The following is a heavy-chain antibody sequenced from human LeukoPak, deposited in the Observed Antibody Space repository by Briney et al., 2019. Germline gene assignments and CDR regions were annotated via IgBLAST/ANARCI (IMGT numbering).Heavy chain of an antibody. V-gene: IGHV3-11*01. CDR2: ISSTGSNI. J-gene: IGHJ6*02. CDR3: ARRSHYYYGMDV. CDR1: GFTFSDYY. Sequence: GGSLRLSRAASGFTFSDYYMTWIRQAPGKGPEWVSYISSTGSNIHYADSVKGRFTISRDNAKNSLYLQMNSLRAEDTAVYYCARRSHYYYGMDVWGQGTTVTVSS.